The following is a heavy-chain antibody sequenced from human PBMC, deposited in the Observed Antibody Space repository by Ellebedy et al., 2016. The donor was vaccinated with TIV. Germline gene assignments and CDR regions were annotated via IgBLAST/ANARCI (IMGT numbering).Heavy chain of an antibody. CDR2: ISAYNGNT. CDR1: GYTFTSYG. Sequence: ASVKVSXXASGYTFTSYGISWVRQAPGQGLEWMGWISAYNGNTNYAQKLQGRVTMTTDTSTSTAYMELSRLRSDDTAVYYCARVYGEDAFDIWGQGTMVTVSS. J-gene: IGHJ3*02. V-gene: IGHV1-18*01. CDR3: ARVYGEDAFDI. D-gene: IGHD4-17*01.